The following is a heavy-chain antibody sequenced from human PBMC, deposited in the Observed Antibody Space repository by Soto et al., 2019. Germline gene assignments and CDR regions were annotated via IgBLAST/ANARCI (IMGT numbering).Heavy chain of an antibody. V-gene: IGHV4-31*03. D-gene: IGHD3-22*01. CDR3: ARVMGYDSRDDY. Sequence: PSETLSLTCTVSGGSISSGGYYWSWIRQHPGKGLEWIGYIYYSGSTYYNPSLKSRVTISVDTSKNQFSLKLSSVTAADTAVYYCARVMGYDSRDDYWGQGTLVTVSS. J-gene: IGHJ4*02. CDR1: GGSISSGGYY. CDR2: IYYSGST.